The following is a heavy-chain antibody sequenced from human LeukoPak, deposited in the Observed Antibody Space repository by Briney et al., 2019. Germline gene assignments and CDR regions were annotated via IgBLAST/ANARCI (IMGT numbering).Heavy chain of an antibody. V-gene: IGHV1-2*02. J-gene: IGHJ5*02. CDR2: INPNSGGT. CDR1: GYTFTGYY. Sequence: ASVKVSCKASGYTFTGYYMHWVRQAPGQGLEWMGWINPNSGGTNYAQKFQGRVTITADEFTSTAYMELSSLRSEDTAVYYCARDRPGRYCSSTRCYMASPFDPWGQGTLVTVSS. D-gene: IGHD2-2*02. CDR3: ARDRPGRYCSSTRCYMASPFDP.